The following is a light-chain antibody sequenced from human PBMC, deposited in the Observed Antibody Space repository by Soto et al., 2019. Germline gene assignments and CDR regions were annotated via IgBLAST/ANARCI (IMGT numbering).Light chain of an antibody. CDR2: AAS. V-gene: IGKV1-39*01. CDR3: QQTYSTPPN. J-gene: IGKJ2*01. Sequence: DIQMTQSPSSLSASVGDRVTITCRASQSISSYLNWYQQKPGKAPKLLIYAASSLQSGVPSRFSGCGSGTDFTLTISSPQPEDFATYYCQQTYSTPPNFGQATKLEIK. CDR1: QSISSY.